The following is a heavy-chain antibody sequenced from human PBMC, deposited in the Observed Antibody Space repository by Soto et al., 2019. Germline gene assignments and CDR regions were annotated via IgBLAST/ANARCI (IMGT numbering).Heavy chain of an antibody. Sequence: QVQLQESGPGLVKPSETLSLTCTVSGGSIGTYYWHWIRQPPGKGLEWIAYIYYTGNAKYNPSLKSRVTISVDTSKNHFSLNLNSLTAADTAVYYCVRGRFGELSPFDYWGRGTLVTVSS. V-gene: IGHV4-59*01. CDR2: IYYTGNA. CDR3: VRGRFGELSPFDY. D-gene: IGHD3-10*01. J-gene: IGHJ4*02. CDR1: GGSIGTYY.